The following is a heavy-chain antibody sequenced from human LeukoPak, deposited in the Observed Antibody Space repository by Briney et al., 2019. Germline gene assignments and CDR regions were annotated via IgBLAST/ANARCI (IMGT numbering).Heavy chain of an antibody. CDR3: VPRGSSMVRGFDY. CDR1: GYTFTGYY. J-gene: IGHJ4*02. D-gene: IGHD3-10*01. V-gene: IGHV1-2*02. CDR2: INPNSGGT. Sequence: ASVKVSCKASGYTFTGYYMHWERQAPGQGLEWLGWINPNSGGTNYAQKFQGRVTMTRDTSISTAYMELSRLRSDDTAVYYCVPRGSSMVRGFDYWGQGTLVTVSS.